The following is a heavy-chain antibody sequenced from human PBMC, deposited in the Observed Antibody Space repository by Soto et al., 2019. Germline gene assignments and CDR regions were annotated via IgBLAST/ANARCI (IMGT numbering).Heavy chain of an antibody. CDR1: GGSISSYY. J-gene: IGHJ6*02. CDR3: TRESTTVTIGLSYFHGPAA. D-gene: IGHD1-1*01. Sequence: QVQLQESGPGLVKPSETLSLTCTVSGGSISSYYWNWIRQPPGKGLEWIGYIYYSGSTNYNSSLTSPAPESVDTLMVLISPTRTTRTAANPPVYCCTRESTTVTIGLSYFHGPAAWGQGNTVTSSS. V-gene: IGHV4-59*01. CDR2: IYYSGST.